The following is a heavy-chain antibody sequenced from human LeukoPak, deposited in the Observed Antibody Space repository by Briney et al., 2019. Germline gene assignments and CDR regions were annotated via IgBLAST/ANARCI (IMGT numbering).Heavy chain of an antibody. CDR2: AYHTGTT. J-gene: IGHJ6*03. CDR1: DGTIGTYY. D-gene: IGHD3-10*02. V-gene: IGHV4-59*12. Sequence: SETLSLTCTVSDGTIGTYYWSWIRQPPGKGLEWIGFAYHTGTTNYSPSLKTRVAISVDKAKNQVSLAMTSVTAADTAVYFCARFRMFVSQNNIYYYVDLWGKGTTVVVAS. CDR3: ARFRMFVSQNNIYYYVDL.